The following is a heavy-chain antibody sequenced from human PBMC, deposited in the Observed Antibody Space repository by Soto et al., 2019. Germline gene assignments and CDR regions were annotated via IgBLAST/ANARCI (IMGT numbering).Heavy chain of an antibody. J-gene: IGHJ4*02. D-gene: IGHD2-15*01. CDR1: GGSISSSSYY. CDR2: IYYSGST. CDR3: ARRRDSKTGKNFDY. V-gene: IGHV4-39*01. Sequence: SETLSLTCTVSGGSISSSSYYWGWIRQPPGKGLEWIGSIYYSGSTYYNPSLKSRVTISVDTSKNQFSLKLSSVTAADTAVYYCARRRDSKTGKNFDYWGQGTLVTVSS.